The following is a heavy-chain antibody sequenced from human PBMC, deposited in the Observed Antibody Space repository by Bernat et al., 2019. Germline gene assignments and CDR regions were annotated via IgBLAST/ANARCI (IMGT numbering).Heavy chain of an antibody. CDR1: GFTFSSYA. CDR3: ARGGAGAALLMGAFDI. V-gene: IGHV3-30-3*01. Sequence: QVQLVESGGGVVQPGRSLRLSCAASGFTFSSYAMHWVRQAPGKGLEWVAVISYCGSNKYCADSVKGRFTSSRDNSKNTLYLQMNSLRAEDTAVYYCARGGAGAALLMGAFDIWGQGTMVTVSS. CDR2: ISYCGSNK. D-gene: IGHD6-19*01. J-gene: IGHJ3*02.